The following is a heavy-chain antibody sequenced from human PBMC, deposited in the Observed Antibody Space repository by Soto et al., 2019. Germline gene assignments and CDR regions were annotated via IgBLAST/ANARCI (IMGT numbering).Heavy chain of an antibody. V-gene: IGHV4-34*01. J-gene: IGHJ4*02. CDR3: ASDKTTGIIDS. CDR2: INHSGSN. CDR1: GGSFSGYY. D-gene: IGHD1-7*01. Sequence: QVQLQQWGAGLLKPSETLSLTCAVYGGSFSGYYWTWIRQPPGTGLEWIGEINHSGSNNYNPSLKXXVAIPVDTPKTQFSLTPTAVTAAATAVYYCASDKTTGIIDSWGQGTLVTVSS.